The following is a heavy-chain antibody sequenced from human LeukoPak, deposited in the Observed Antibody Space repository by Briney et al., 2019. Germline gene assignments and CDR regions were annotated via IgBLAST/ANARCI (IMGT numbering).Heavy chain of an antibody. D-gene: IGHD3-10*01. CDR3: ARGHRGYAPYGSGSPLGY. Sequence: SETLSLTCAVYGGSFSGYYWSWIRQPPGKGLEWIGEINHSGSTNYNPSLKSRVTISVDTSKSQFSLKLSSVTAADTAVYYCARGHRGYAPYGSGSPLGYWGQGTLVTVSS. CDR1: GGSFSGYY. CDR2: INHSGST. V-gene: IGHV4-34*01. J-gene: IGHJ4*02.